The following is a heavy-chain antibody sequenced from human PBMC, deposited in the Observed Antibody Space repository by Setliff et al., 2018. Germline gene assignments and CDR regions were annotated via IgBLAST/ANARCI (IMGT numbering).Heavy chain of an antibody. CDR3: ASSRAWIPFLES. J-gene: IGHJ5*02. CDR2: ISASSANI. V-gene: IGHV3-48*01. Sequence: LRLSCAASGFTFSRYAMNWVRQTPGKGLEWVSYISASSANIQYADSVRGRFTVSRDNARNSLYLQMNSLRGDDAAVYYCASSRAWIPFLESWGQGTLVTVSS. CDR1: GFTFSRYA. D-gene: IGHD3-3*01.